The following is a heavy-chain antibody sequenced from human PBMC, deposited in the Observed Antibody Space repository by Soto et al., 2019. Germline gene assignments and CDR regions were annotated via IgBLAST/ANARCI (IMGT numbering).Heavy chain of an antibody. Sequence: EVQLVESGGGLVKPGGSLTLSCAGSGFAFRSYNMNWVRQPPGKGLEWVASISSGSSNIYYADSVKGRFTISRDNAKDALYLQMDSLRGEYSAVYYCASATVVAGTFDFWGQGTLLTVSS. V-gene: IGHV3-21*01. D-gene: IGHD2-15*01. J-gene: IGHJ4*02. CDR3: ASATVVAGTFDF. CDR2: ISSGSSNI. CDR1: GFAFRSYN.